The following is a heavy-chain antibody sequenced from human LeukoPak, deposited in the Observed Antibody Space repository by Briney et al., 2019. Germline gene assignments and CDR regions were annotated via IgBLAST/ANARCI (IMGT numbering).Heavy chain of an antibody. D-gene: IGHD3-22*01. J-gene: IGHJ4*02. CDR1: GFTFSSYA. V-gene: IGHV3-23*01. CDR2: ISGGGGST. CDR3: AKSAYYYDSSGYYGY. Sequence: PGGSLRLSCAASGFTFSSYAMSWVRQAPGKGLEWVSAISGGGGSTYYADSVKGRFTISRDNSKNTLYLQMNSLRAEDTAVYYCAKSAYYYDSSGYYGYWGQGTLVTVSS.